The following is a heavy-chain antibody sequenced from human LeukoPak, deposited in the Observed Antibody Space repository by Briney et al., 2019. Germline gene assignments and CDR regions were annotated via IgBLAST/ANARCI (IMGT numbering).Heavy chain of an antibody. CDR1: GGSISSSNW. V-gene: IGHV4-4*02. J-gene: IGHJ4*02. CDR3: ARARYDILTGYSPSYYFDY. Sequence: ASGTLSLTCAVSGGSISSSNWWGWVRQPPGKGLEWIGEIYHSGSTNYNPSLKSRVTISVDKSKNQFSLKLSSVTAADTAVYYCARARYDILTGYSPSYYFDYWGQGTLVTVSS. D-gene: IGHD3-9*01. CDR2: IYHSGST.